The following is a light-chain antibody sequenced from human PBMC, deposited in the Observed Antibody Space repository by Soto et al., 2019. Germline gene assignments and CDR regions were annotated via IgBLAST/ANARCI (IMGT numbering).Light chain of an antibody. Sequence: QSVLTQPASVSGSPGQSITISCTGTSSDFGGYNYVSWYQQHPGKAPKLMIYEVSNRPSGVSNRFSGSKSGNTASLTISGLQAEDEADYYCSSYTATRGVFGTGTKV. V-gene: IGLV2-14*03. J-gene: IGLJ1*01. CDR3: SSYTATRGV. CDR1: SSDFGGYNY. CDR2: EVS.